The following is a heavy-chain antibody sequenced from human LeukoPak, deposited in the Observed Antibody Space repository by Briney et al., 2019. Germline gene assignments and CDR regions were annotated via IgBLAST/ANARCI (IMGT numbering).Heavy chain of an antibody. CDR1: GGSFSGYY. V-gene: IGHV4-34*01. D-gene: IGHD3-16*01. Sequence: KPSETLSLTCAVYGGSFSGYYWSWIRQPPGKGLEWIGEINHSGSTNYNPSLKSRVTISVDTSKNQFSLKLSSVTAADTAVYYCARGDYSHWFDPWGQGILVTVSS. CDR2: INHSGST. J-gene: IGHJ5*02. CDR3: ARGDYSHWFDP.